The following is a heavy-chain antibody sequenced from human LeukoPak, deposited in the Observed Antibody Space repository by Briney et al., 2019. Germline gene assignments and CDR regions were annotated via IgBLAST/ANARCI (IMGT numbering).Heavy chain of an antibody. Sequence: GGSLRLSCAASGFTFSSYAMSCVRQAPGKGLEWVSAISGSGGSTYYADSVRGRFTISRDNSKNTMYLQMNSLRAEDTAVYYCAKIRSSSWYQSYFDYWGQGTLVTVSS. CDR3: AKIRSSSWYQSYFDY. CDR2: ISGSGGST. V-gene: IGHV3-23*01. J-gene: IGHJ4*02. D-gene: IGHD6-13*01. CDR1: GFTFSSYA.